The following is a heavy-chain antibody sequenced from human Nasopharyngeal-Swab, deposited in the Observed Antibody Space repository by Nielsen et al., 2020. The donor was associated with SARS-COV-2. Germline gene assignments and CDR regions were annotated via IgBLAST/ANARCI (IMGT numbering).Heavy chain of an antibody. V-gene: IGHV3-74*01. CDR2: INSDGSST. CDR3: ARGYAAMGFFDY. Sequence: GGSPRLSCAASGFTFGTYWMHWVRQAPGKGLEWVSRINSDGSSTGDADSVKGRFTVSRDNAKNTLYLQMNSLRAEDTAVYYCARGYAAMGFFDYWGQGTLVTVSS. J-gene: IGHJ4*02. D-gene: IGHD2-2*01. CDR1: GFTFGTYW.